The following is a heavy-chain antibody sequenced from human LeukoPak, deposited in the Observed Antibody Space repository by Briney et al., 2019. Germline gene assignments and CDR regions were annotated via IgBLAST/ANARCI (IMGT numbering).Heavy chain of an antibody. V-gene: IGHV1-46*01. CDR1: GFTSTSYY. Sequence: ASVKVSCKASGFTSTSYYMHWVRQAPGQGPEWVGVIYPSGDTTIYAQNFQGRVTITRDTSTSTVYMELGSLRSEDTAVYYCAREVAAAGKTFDYWGQGTLVTVSS. CDR3: AREVAAAGKTFDY. J-gene: IGHJ4*02. D-gene: IGHD6-13*01. CDR2: IYPSGDTT.